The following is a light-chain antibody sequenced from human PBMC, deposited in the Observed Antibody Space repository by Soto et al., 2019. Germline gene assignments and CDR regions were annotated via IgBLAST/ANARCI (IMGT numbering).Light chain of an antibody. J-gene: IGKJ1*01. CDR3: QQYGSSPWT. CDR1: QTLSSSY. CDR2: GAS. V-gene: IGKV3-20*01. Sequence: EIVMTQSPATLSVSPGEGATLSCRASQTLSSSYLAWYQQKPGQGPRLLIYGASSRATGIPDRFSGSGSGTDFSLTISRLEPEDFVVYYCQQYGSSPWTFGQGTKV.